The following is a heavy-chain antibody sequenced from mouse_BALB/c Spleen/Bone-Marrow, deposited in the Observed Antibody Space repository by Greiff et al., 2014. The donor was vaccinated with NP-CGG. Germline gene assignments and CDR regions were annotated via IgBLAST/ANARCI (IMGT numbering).Heavy chain of an antibody. CDR2: IWAGGST. J-gene: IGHJ4*01. Sequence: QVQLQQPGPGLVAPSQSLSITCTVSGFSLTSYGVHWVRQPPGKGLEWLGVIWAGGSTNYNSALMSRLSISKDNSKSQVFLKMNSLQTDDTAMYYRARDRELSYAMDYWGQGTSVTVSS. V-gene: IGHV2-9*02. CDR1: GFSLTSYG. D-gene: IGHD3-1*01. CDR3: ARDRELSYAMDY.